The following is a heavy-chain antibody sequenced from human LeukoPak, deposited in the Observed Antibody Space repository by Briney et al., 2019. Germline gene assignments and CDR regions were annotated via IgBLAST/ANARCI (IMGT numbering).Heavy chain of an antibody. J-gene: IGHJ4*02. V-gene: IGHV3-33*06. CDR3: AKDRGIAAAGTGDY. CDR1: GFTFSSYG. Sequence: GRSLRLSCAASGFTFSSYGMHWVRQAPGKGLEWGAVIWYDGSNKYYADSVKGRFTISRDNSKNTLYLQMNSLRAEDTAVYYCAKDRGIAAAGTGDYWGQGTLVTVSS. D-gene: IGHD6-13*01. CDR2: IWYDGSNK.